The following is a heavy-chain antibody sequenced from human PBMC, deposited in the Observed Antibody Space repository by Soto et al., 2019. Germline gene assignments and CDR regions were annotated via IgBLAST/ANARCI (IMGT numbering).Heavy chain of an antibody. D-gene: IGHD6-19*01. J-gene: IGHJ6*02. CDR2: IWFDGSSE. CDR3: ARDLLSSGWTYYYHYGMDV. Sequence: QVQLVESGGGVVQPGRSLRLSCVASGFTFSSYGMHWVRQAPGKGLEWVALIWFDGSSEYYADSVKGRFSISRDNSKNXLXXQMNSLRAEDTAVYYCARDLLSSGWTYYYHYGMDVWGQGTTVTVSS. CDR1: GFTFSSYG. V-gene: IGHV3-33*01.